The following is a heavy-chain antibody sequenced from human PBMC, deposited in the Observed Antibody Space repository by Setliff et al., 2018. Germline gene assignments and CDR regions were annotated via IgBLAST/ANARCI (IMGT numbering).Heavy chain of an antibody. Sequence: ASVKVSCKASGGTFSSYAISWVRQAPGQGLEWMGGILPIFGTANYAQKFQGRVTITADESTSTAYMELSSLRSEDTAVYYCARDSRGLVPAAIEGSYYYYGMDVWGQGTTVTVSS. V-gene: IGHV1-69*13. CDR3: ARDSRGLVPAAIEGSYYYYGMDV. CDR2: ILPIFGTA. J-gene: IGHJ6*02. D-gene: IGHD2-2*02. CDR1: GGTFSSYA.